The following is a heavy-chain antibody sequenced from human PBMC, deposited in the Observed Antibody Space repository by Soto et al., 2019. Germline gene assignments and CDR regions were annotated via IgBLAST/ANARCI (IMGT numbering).Heavy chain of an antibody. CDR1: GFTFSDNG. J-gene: IGHJ4*02. V-gene: IGHV3-33*01. CDR2: IWYDGSQK. CDR3: ARLKGNSLDY. D-gene: IGHD4-4*01. Sequence: QVQLVESGGGVVQPGRSLRLSCAASGFTFSDNGMVWVRQAPGKGLEWVATIWYDGSQKYYADSVKGRYTISRDNSKDTQYLQMNSLRADDTAVYYCARLKGNSLDYWGQGTLVTVSS.